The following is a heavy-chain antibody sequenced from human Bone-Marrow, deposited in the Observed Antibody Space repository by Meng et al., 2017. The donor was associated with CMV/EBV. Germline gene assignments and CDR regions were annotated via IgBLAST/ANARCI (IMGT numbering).Heavy chain of an antibody. CDR2: ISAYNGNT. Sequence: ASVKVSCKASGYTFTSYGISWVRQAPGQGLEWMGWISAYNGNTNYAQKLQGRVTMTTDTSTSTAYMELRSLRSDDTAVYYCAREGYCTNGVCYRGDFDYWGQGTLVTFSS. CDR1: GYTFTSYG. V-gene: IGHV1-18*01. D-gene: IGHD2-8*01. J-gene: IGHJ4*02. CDR3: AREGYCTNGVCYRGDFDY.